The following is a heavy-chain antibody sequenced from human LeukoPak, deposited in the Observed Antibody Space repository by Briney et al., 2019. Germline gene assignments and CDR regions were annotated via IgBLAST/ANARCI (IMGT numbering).Heavy chain of an antibody. V-gene: IGHV4-4*02. J-gene: IGHJ4*02. CDR1: GVSISSNNW. Sequence: PSGALSLTCAVSGVSISSNNWWGWVRQPPGKGLEWIGEIYHSGSPNYNPSLKSRVTISVDKSRNHFSLNLSSVTAADTAVYYCARVNINNWHSCDYWGQGTLVTVSS. D-gene: IGHD1-1*01. CDR2: IYHSGSP. CDR3: ARVNINNWHSCDY.